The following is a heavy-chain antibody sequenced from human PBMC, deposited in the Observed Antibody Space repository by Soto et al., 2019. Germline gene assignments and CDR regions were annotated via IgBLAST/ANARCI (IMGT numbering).Heavy chain of an antibody. CDR3: ARDGPPTNNWYYYYGMDV. V-gene: IGHV3-48*03. Sequence: PGGSLRLSCAASGFTFSSYEMNWVRQAPGKGLEWVSYISSSGSTIYYADSVKGRFTISRDNAKNSLYLQMNSLRAEDTAVYYCARDGPPTNNWYYYYGMDVWGQGTTVTVSS. CDR2: ISSSGSTI. D-gene: IGHD2-2*01. CDR1: GFTFSSYE. J-gene: IGHJ6*02.